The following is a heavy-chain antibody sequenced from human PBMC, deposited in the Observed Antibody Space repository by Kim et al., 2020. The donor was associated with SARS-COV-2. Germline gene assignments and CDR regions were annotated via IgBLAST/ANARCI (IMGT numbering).Heavy chain of an antibody. D-gene: IGHD3-22*01. CDR1: GFSVSRYA. J-gene: IGHJ4*02. CDR3: AKDHPSSGWPAFEC. Sequence: GGSLRLSCAASGFSVSRYAMSWVRQAPGKGLEWVSAISNNNGKTYYSDSVRGRFTISRDESENTVYLQMNSLRADDTALYYCAKDHPSSGWPAFECWGQGTRVTVSS. CDR2: ISNNNGKT. V-gene: IGHV3-23*01.